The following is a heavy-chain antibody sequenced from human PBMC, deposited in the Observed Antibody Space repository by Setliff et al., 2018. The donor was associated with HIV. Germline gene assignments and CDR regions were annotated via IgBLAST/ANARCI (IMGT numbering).Heavy chain of an antibody. Sequence: GGSLRLSCAASGFTFSSYAMHWVRQAPGKGLEWVAVVSYGGTNTYYADSVKGRFIISRDDSESTLFLQMNSLRVDDTAVYYCAKDRWGGKPYYFDYWGQGTLVTVSS. V-gene: IGHV3-30*04. CDR3: AKDRWGGKPYYFDY. CDR1: GFTFSSYA. CDR2: VSYGGTNT. J-gene: IGHJ4*02. D-gene: IGHD7-27*01.